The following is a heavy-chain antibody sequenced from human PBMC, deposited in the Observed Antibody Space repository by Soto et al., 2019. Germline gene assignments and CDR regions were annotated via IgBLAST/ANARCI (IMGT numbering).Heavy chain of an antibody. CDR2: TYYRSKWYN. D-gene: IGHD1-26*01. Sequence: SQTLSLTYAISGGSVSSNSAAWNWIRQSPSRGLEWLGRTYYRSKWYNDYAVSVKSRITINPDTSKNQFSLQLNSVTPEDTAVYYCARDQSGSYYRGDAFDIWGQGTMVTVSS. CDR3: ARDQSGSYYRGDAFDI. J-gene: IGHJ3*02. V-gene: IGHV6-1*01. CDR1: GGSVSSNSAA.